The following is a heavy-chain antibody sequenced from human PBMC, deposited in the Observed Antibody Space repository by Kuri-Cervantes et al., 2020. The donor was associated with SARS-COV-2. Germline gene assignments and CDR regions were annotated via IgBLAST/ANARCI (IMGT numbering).Heavy chain of an antibody. D-gene: IGHD2-15*01. CDR2: INPNSGGT. J-gene: IGHJ4*02. CDR3: ARPYCSGGSCPLGY. Sequence: ASVKVSCKASGYTFTSYGISWVRQAPGQGLEWMGRINPNSGGTNYAQKFQGRVAMTRDTSISTAYMELSRLRSDDTVVYYCARPYCSGGSCPLGYWGQGTLVTVSS. V-gene: IGHV1-2*05. CDR1: GYTFTSYG.